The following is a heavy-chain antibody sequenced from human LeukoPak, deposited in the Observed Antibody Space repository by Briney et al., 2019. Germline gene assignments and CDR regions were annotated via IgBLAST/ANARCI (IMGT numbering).Heavy chain of an antibody. CDR1: GFTFSSYG. CDR2: ISYDGSNK. V-gene: IGHV3-30*03. J-gene: IGHJ4*02. Sequence: GRSLRLSCAASGFTFSSYGMHWVRQAPGKGLEWVAVISYDGSNKYYADSVKGRFTISRDNSKNTLYLQMNSLRAEDTAVYYCASDSSSWYGPDTTGDYWGQGTLVTVSS. D-gene: IGHD6-13*01. CDR3: ASDSSSWYGPDTTGDY.